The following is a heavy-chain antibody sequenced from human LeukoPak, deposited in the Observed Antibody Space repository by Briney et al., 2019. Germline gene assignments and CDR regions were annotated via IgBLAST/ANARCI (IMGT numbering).Heavy chain of an antibody. V-gene: IGHV3-33*01. Sequence: GRSLRLSCAASGFTFSSYAMYWVRQTKGTGLEWVTNIWYDGSNKYYADSVKGRFTISRDNSKNTLYLQMNSLRAEDTAVYYCARGLFNYDNSGLNYWGQGTRVTVSS. J-gene: IGHJ4*02. CDR1: GFTFSSYA. CDR2: IWYDGSNK. CDR3: ARGLFNYDNSGLNY. D-gene: IGHD3-22*01.